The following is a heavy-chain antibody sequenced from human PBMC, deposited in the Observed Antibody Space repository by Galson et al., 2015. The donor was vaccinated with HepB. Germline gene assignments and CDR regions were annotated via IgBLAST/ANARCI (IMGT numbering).Heavy chain of an antibody. J-gene: IGHJ3*01. CDR3: AREGFEGVPDGHDAVDL. D-gene: IGHD3-16*01. V-gene: IGHV3-53*01. Sequence: SLRLSCAASGFIVSINYMSWVRQAPGKGLEWVSVIYSGGSTYYADSVKGRFTISRDNSKNTVYLQMNSLRAEETAVYFCAREGFEGVPDGHDAVDLWGQGVMVSVT. CDR2: IYSGGST. CDR1: GFIVSINY.